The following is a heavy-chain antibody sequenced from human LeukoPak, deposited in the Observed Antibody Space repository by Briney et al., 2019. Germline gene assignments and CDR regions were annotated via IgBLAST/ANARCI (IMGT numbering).Heavy chain of an antibody. CDR1: GFTFSSYS. J-gene: IGHJ4*02. CDR2: ISSSSSYI. Sequence: GGSLRLSCAASGFTFSSYSMNWVRQAPGKGLEWVSSISSSSSYIYYADSVKGRFTISRDNAKNSLYLQMNSLRAEDAAVYYCARGGSGSGSGSLYYFDYWGQGTLVTVSS. V-gene: IGHV3-21*01. CDR3: ARGGSGSGSGSLYYFDY. D-gene: IGHD3-10*01.